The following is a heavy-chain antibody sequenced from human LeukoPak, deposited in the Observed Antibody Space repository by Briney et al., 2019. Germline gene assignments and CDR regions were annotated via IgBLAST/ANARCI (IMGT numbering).Heavy chain of an antibody. D-gene: IGHD2-15*01. CDR2: IYPGDSDT. CDR3: ARRGGSCSGGSCYSMDY. Sequence: GESLKISCKGSGYSFTSYWIGWVRQMPGKGLEWMGIIYPGDSDTRYSPSFQGQVTISADKSIRTAYLQWSSLKASDTAMYYCARRGGSCSGGSCYSMDYWGQGTLVTVSS. CDR1: GYSFTSYW. V-gene: IGHV5-51*01. J-gene: IGHJ4*02.